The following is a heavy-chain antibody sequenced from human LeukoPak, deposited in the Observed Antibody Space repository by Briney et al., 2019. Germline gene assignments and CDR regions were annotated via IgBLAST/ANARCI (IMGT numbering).Heavy chain of an antibody. CDR2: ISGSGGST. V-gene: IGHV3-23*01. D-gene: IGHD6-6*01. J-gene: IGHJ4*02. CDR3: AKGSSSSSSGSSYFDY. CDR1: GFTFSSYA. Sequence: GGSLRLSCAASGFTFSSYAMSWVRQAPGKGLEWVSAISGSGGSTYYADSVKGRFTISRDNSKNTLYLQMNSLRAEDTAVYYCAKGSSSSSSGSSYFDYWGQGTLDTVSS.